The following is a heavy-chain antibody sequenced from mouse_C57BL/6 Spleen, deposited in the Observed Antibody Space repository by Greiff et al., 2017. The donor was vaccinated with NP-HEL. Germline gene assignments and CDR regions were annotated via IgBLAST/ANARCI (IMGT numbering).Heavy chain of an antibody. CDR2: INPNNGGT. J-gene: IGHJ3*01. D-gene: IGHD4-1*01. V-gene: IGHV1-26*01. CDR3: AEAGTSAWFAY. Sequence: EVQLQQSGPELVKPGASVKISCKASGYTFTDYYMNWVKQSHGKSLEWIGDINPNNGGTSYNQKFKGKATLTVDKSSSTAYMELRSLTSEDSAVYYCAEAGTSAWFAYWGQGTLVTVSA. CDR1: GYTFTDYY.